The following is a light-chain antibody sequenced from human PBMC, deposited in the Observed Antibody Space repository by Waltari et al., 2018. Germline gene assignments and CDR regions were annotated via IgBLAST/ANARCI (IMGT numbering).Light chain of an antibody. CDR2: AAS. J-gene: IGKJ3*01. Sequence: AIRMTQSPSSLSASTGDRVTIPCRASQGISSYLAWYQQKPGKAPKLLIYAASTLQSGVPSRFSGSGSGTDFTLTISCLQSEDFATYYCQQYYSTIFTFGPGTKVDIK. V-gene: IGKV1-8*01. CDR3: QQYYSTIFT. CDR1: QGISSY.